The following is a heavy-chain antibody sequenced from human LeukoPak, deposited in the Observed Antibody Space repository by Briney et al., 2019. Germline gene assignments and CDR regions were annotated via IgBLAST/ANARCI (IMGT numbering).Heavy chain of an antibody. CDR1: GFTFSSYA. D-gene: IGHD5-24*01. CDR2: ISGSGGST. V-gene: IGHV3-23*01. Sequence: GGSLRLSCAASGFTFSSYAMSWVRQAPGKGLEWVSAISGSGGSTYYADSVKGRFTISRDNSKNTLYLQMNSLGAEDTAVYYCPKAGMATISYYFDYWGQGTLVTVSS. J-gene: IGHJ4*02. CDR3: PKAGMATISYYFDY.